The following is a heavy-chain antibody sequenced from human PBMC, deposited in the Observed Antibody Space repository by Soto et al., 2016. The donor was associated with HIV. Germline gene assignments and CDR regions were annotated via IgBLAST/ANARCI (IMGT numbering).Heavy chain of an antibody. V-gene: IGHV3-30*04. CDR2: ISNDGSKK. CDR3: ARDPYAAAGDYYYYYGMDV. CDR1: GFTFSSYV. Sequence: QVQLEESGGGVVQPGRSLRLSCAASGFTFSSYVVHWVRQAPGKGLEWLTVISNDGSKKYYADSVKGRFTISRDNSKNTVYLQISSLRPEDTAVYFCARDPYAAAGDYYYYYGMDVWGQGTTVTVSS. D-gene: IGHD6-13*01. J-gene: IGHJ6*02.